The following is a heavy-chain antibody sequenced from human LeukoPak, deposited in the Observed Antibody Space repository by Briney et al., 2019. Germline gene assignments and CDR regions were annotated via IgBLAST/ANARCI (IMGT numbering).Heavy chain of an antibody. D-gene: IGHD3-10*01. CDR1: GFTFSSSW. V-gene: IGHV3-7*01. CDR2: IKQDGSDK. CDR3: ARHSSGSYYTY. J-gene: IGHJ4*02. Sequence: GGSLRLSCAASGFTFSSSWMSWVRQAPGKGLEWVAHIKQDGSDKYYVDSVKGRFTISRDNAKNSLYLQLNSLRVEDTAMYYCARHSSGSYYTYWGQGTLVTVSS.